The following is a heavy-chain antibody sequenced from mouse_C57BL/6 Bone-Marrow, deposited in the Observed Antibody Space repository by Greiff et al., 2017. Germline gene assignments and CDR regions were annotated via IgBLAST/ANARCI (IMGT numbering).Heavy chain of an antibody. Sequence: QVQLKESGAELVRPGASVTLSCKASGYTFTDYEMHWVKQTPVHGLEWIGAIDPETGGTAYNQKFKGKAILTADKSSSTAYMELRRLTSEDSAVYYCTTHYDEGYYAMDYWGQGTSVTVSS. CDR2: IDPETGGT. J-gene: IGHJ4*01. V-gene: IGHV1-15*01. CDR1: GYTFTDYE. CDR3: TTHYDEGYYAMDY. D-gene: IGHD2-4*01.